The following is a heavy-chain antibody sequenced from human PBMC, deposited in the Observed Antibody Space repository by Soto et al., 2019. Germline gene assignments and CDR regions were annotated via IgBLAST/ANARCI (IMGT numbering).Heavy chain of an antibody. J-gene: IGHJ4*02. CDR1: GGSASSGSYY. V-gene: IGHV4-61*01. D-gene: IGHD6-19*01. CDR3: ASYSSGWYDVSY. CDR2: IYYSGST. Sequence: QVQLQESGPGLVKPSETLSLTCTVSGGSASSGSYYWSWIRQPPGKGLEWIGYIYYSGSTNYNPSLKSRVTISVDTAKNQFSLKLNSVTAADTAVYYWASYSSGWYDVSYWGQGTLVTVSS.